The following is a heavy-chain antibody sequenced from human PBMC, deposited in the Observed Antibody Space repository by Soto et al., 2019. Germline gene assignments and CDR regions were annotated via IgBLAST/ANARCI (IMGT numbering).Heavy chain of an antibody. CDR2: IYYSGST. J-gene: IGHJ4*02. V-gene: IGHV4-30-4*01. CDR1: GCSISSGDYY. Sequence: SETLSLTCPVSGCSISSGDYYWSWIRQPPGKGLEWIGYIYYSGSTYYNPSLKSRVTISVDTSKNQFSLKLSSVTAADTAVYYCARGNDVLGYWGQGTLVTVSS. CDR3: ARGNDVLGY.